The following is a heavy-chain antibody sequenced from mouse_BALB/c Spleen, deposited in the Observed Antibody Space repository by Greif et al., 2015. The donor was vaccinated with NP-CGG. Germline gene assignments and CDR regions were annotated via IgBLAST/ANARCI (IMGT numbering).Heavy chain of an antibody. D-gene: IGHD2-4*01. Sequence: EVKVVESGAELVKPGASVKLSCTASGFNIKDTYMHWVKQRPEQGLEWIGRIDPANGNTKYDPKFQGKATITADTSSNTAYLQLSSLTSEDTAVYYCASGDYDGVGAMDYWGQGTSVTVSS. CDR2: IDPANGNT. CDR1: GFNIKDTY. CDR3: ASGDYDGVGAMDY. J-gene: IGHJ4*01. V-gene: IGHV14-3*02.